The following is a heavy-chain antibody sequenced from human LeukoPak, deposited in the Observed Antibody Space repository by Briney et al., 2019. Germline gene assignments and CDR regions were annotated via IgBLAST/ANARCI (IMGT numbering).Heavy chain of an antibody. CDR2: IYTSGST. CDR1: GGSISSGSYY. Sequence: SETLSLTXTVSGGSISSGSYYWSWIRQPAGKGLEWIGRIYTSGSTNYNPSLKSRVTISVDTSKNQFSLKLSSVTAADTAVYYCARSYCSTTSCQSYWYFDLWGRGTLVTVSS. D-gene: IGHD2-2*01. CDR3: ARSYCSTTSCQSYWYFDL. V-gene: IGHV4-61*02. J-gene: IGHJ2*01.